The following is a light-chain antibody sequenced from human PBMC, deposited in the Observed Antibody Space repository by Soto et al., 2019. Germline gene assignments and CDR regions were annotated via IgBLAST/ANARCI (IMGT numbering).Light chain of an antibody. Sequence: EVVMTQSPATLSVSPGERATLSCRASQSVGSNLAWYQQKPGQPPRLLIYGASTRATAIPARFSGSGSGTEFTLAISSLPSEDFAVYYCQQYYNWPPWTFGQGTKVEIK. V-gene: IGKV3-15*01. J-gene: IGKJ1*01. CDR1: QSVGSN. CDR3: QQYYNWPPWT. CDR2: GAS.